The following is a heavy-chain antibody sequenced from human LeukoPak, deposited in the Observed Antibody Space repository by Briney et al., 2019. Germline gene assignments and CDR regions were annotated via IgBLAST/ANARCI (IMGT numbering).Heavy chain of an antibody. V-gene: IGHV3-74*01. CDR3: TKSYGDYAHFDS. CDR2: INSDGSST. Sequence: GGSLRLSCAASGFTFSSYWMHWVRQAPGKGLVWVSRINSDGSSTSYADSVKGRFTISRDNAKNTLYLQMNSLRAEGTAVYYCTKSYGDYAHFDSWGQGTLVTVSS. CDR1: GFTFSSYW. D-gene: IGHD4-17*01. J-gene: IGHJ4*02.